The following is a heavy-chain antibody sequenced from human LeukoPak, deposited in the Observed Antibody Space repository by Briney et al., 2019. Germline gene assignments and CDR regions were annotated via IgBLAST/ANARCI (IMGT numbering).Heavy chain of an antibody. Sequence: GGSLRLSCAASGFTFSSYSMNWVRQAPGKGLEWVSSISSSSYIYYADSVKGRFTISRDNAKNSLYLQMNSLRAEDTAVYYCAREPYYYDSSGYPELFDYWGQGTLVTVSS. CDR3: AREPYYYDSSGYPELFDY. V-gene: IGHV3-21*01. CDR2: ISSSSYI. J-gene: IGHJ4*02. D-gene: IGHD3-22*01. CDR1: GFTFSSYS.